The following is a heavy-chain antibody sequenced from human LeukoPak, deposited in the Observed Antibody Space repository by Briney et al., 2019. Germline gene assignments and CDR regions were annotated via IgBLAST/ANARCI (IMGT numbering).Heavy chain of an antibody. D-gene: IGHD4-23*01. J-gene: IGHJ4*02. CDR3: ASVGGGNSKNYFDY. Sequence: SVQVSCKACGYTYTDYYMHWVRQAPGQRLEWMGCINPNSWGTKYAQRFQGRLTEPRHTPIHTPYMELSRLRSDDTAVYYCASVGGGNSKNYFDYWGQGTLVTVSS. V-gene: IGHV1-2*02. CDR1: GYTYTDYY. CDR2: INPNSWGT.